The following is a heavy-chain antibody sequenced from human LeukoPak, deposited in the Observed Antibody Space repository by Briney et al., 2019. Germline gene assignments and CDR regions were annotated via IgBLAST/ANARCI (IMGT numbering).Heavy chain of an antibody. CDR3: AKTIHFKYSSSSMGAFDI. J-gene: IGHJ3*02. Sequence: GGSLRLSCAASGFTFSDYYMSWIRQAPGKGLEWVSAISGSGGSTYYADSVKGRFTISRDNSKNTLYLQMNSLRAEDTAVYYCAKTIHFKYSSSSMGAFDIWGQGTMVTVSS. V-gene: IGHV3-23*01. D-gene: IGHD6-6*01. CDR2: ISGSGGST. CDR1: GFTFSDYY.